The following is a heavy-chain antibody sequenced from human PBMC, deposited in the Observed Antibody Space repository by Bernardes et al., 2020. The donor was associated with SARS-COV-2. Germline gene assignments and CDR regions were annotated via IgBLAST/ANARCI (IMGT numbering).Heavy chain of an antibody. Sequence: SGPTLVKPTQTLTLTCTFSGFSLSTSGVGVGWIRQPPGKALEWLALIYWNDDKRYSPSLKSRLTITKDTSKNQVVLTMTNMDPVDTATYYCAHRSFGTDLGDFWSGYYYFDYWGQGTLVTVSS. V-gene: IGHV2-5*01. CDR3: AHRSFGTDLGDFWSGYYYFDY. CDR1: GFSLSTSGVG. J-gene: IGHJ4*02. D-gene: IGHD3-3*01. CDR2: IYWNDDK.